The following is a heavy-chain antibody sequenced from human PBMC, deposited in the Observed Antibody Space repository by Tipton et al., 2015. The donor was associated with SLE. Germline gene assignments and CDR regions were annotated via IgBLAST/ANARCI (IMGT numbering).Heavy chain of an antibody. D-gene: IGHD3-22*01. CDR1: GFSISSAHY. CDR3: ARGWAYYDSSGYYDDAFDI. Sequence: TLSLTCAVSGFSISSAHYWGWVRQPPGKGLEWIGSTQVSGKIFYNPSLKSRVTISADTSKNHFSLKLTSVTAADTAVYYCARGWAYYDSSGYYDDAFDIWGQGTMVTVSS. V-gene: IGHV4-38-2*01. CDR2: TQVSGKI. J-gene: IGHJ3*02.